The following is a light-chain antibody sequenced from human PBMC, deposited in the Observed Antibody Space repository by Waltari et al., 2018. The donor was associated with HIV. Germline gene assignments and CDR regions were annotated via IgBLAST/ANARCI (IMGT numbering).Light chain of an antibody. CDR1: AIIYNF. V-gene: IGKV3-15*01. Sequence: EIVMTQSPATLSVSPGDRVTLSFRASAIIYNFLAWYQHKPGQAPRLLINGASTRAAGVPARFSGIGSGTEFTLTISSLQPEDFAVYYCQQYSDWPPTFGQGTKVAIK. CDR2: GAS. J-gene: IGKJ1*01. CDR3: QQYSDWPPT.